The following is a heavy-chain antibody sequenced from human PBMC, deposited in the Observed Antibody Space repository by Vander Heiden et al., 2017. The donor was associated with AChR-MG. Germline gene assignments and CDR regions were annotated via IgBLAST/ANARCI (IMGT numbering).Heavy chain of an antibody. V-gene: IGHV3-23*01. D-gene: IGHD3-10*01. CDR3: AKDFSDPGGFDY. Sequence: EVQLLESGGGLVQPGGPLRLSCAASGFTFSSYAMSWVRQDAGKGLEWVSAISGSGGSTYYADSVKGRFTISRDNSKNTLYLQMNSLRAEDTAVYYCAKDFSDPGGFDYWGQGTLVTVSS. CDR2: ISGSGGST. CDR1: GFTFSSYA. J-gene: IGHJ4*02.